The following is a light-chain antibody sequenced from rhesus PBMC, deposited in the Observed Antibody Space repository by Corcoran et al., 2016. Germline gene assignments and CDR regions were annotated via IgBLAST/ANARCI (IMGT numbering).Light chain of an antibody. J-gene: IGKJ2*01. CDR2: KVS. CDR3: MQYTHIPYS. Sequence: DVVMTQSPLALPITPGQPASISCRSSQSLVHSHGNTYLSWFQQKPGQPPRLLIYKVSNRYSGVPDRFSGSGAGTDFTLKISRVEAEDVGVYYCMQYTHIPYSFGQGTKVEIK. V-gene: IGKV2-65*01. CDR1: QSLVHSHGNTY.